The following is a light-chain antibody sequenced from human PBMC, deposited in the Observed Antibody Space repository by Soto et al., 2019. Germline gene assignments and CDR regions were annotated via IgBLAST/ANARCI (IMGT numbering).Light chain of an antibody. J-gene: IGKJ1*01. CDR1: QSVSSN. CDR2: GAS. CDR3: QQYNNWPLT. Sequence: EIVMTQSPATLSVSPVERATLSXSASQSVSSNLAWYQQKPGQAPRLLIYGASTRATGIPARFSGSGSGTEFTLTISSLQSEDFAVYYCQQYNNWPLTFGQGTKVDI. V-gene: IGKV3-15*01.